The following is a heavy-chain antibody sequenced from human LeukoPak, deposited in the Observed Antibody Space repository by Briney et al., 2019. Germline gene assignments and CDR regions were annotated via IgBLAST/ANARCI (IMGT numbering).Heavy chain of an antibody. CDR3: ARVLVYDFWSGYYPY. J-gene: IGHJ4*02. CDR1: GYTFTGYY. Sequence: EASVKVSCKASGYTFTGYYMHWVRQAPGQGLEWMGWINPNSGGTNYAQKFQGRVTMTRDTSISTAYMELSRLRSDDTAVYYCARVLVYDFWSGYYPYWGQGTLVTVSS. V-gene: IGHV1-2*02. D-gene: IGHD3-3*01. CDR2: INPNSGGT.